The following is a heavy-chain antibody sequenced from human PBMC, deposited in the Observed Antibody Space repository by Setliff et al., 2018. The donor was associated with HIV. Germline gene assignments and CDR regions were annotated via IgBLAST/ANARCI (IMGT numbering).Heavy chain of an antibody. D-gene: IGHD2-15*01. J-gene: IGHJ3*01. CDR1: GASISSGNYY. CDR3: AREQADVYNYLLSCAFDF. V-gene: IGHV4-61*02. CDR2: TYTSGST. Sequence: SETLSLTCTVSGASISSGNYYWGWIRQPAGKGLKWIGRTYTSGSTNYNPSLKSRVTISLDTSKNQFSLKLSSVTAADTAVYYCAREQADVYNYLLSCAFDFWGQGAMVTVSS.